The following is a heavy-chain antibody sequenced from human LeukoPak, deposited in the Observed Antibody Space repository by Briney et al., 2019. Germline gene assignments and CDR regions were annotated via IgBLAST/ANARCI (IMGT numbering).Heavy chain of an antibody. CDR1: GFTFSNAW. CDR3: TTYKYCSGGGRYSAAFDI. Sequence: PGGSLRLSCAASGFTFSNAWMSWVRQAPGKGLEWVGRIKSKTDGGTTDYAAPVKGRFTISRDDSKNTLYLQMNSLKTEDTAVYYCTTYKYCSGGGRYSAAFDIWGQGTMVTVSS. CDR2: IKSKTDGGTT. V-gene: IGHV3-15*01. D-gene: IGHD2-15*01. J-gene: IGHJ3*02.